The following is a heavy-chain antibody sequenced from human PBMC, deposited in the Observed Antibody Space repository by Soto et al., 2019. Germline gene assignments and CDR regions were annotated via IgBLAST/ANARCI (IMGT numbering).Heavy chain of an antibody. CDR2: NYYTGST. CDR3: PRHRGSSWYPYFDP. V-gene: IGHV4-39*01. J-gene: IGHJ4*02. Sequence: QLQLQESGPGLVKPSETLSLNCTVSGGSISSSSYYWGWIRQSPGKGLEWIGSNYYTGSTYYNPSLECRVTISVNTSVIHCPLMLNSVTAADTAVYYCPRHRGSSWYPYFDPWGQGALVTVSS. CDR1: GGSISSSSYY. D-gene: IGHD6-13*01.